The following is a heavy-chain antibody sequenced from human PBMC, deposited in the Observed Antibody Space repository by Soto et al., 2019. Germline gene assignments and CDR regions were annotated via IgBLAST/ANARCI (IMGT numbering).Heavy chain of an antibody. CDR2: INHGGST. Sequence: NPSETLSLTCAVYGGSFSGYYWSWIRQPPGKGLEWIGEINHGGSTDYNPPLKSRVTISGDTSKNQFSLKLSSVTAADTAVYYCARGGGGYSFGLSDWGQGTLVTVSS. CDR1: GGSFSGYY. CDR3: ARGGGGYSFGLSD. V-gene: IGHV4-34*01. J-gene: IGHJ4*02. D-gene: IGHD5-18*01.